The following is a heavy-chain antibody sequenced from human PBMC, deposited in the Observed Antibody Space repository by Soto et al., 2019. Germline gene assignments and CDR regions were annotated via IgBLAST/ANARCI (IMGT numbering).Heavy chain of an antibody. CDR2: TSIYNGHT. CDR3: ARWDDYGASDKYHFDH. J-gene: IGHJ4*02. CDR1: GYTSTASG. Sequence: ASVKVSCKASGYTSTASGISWVRQAPGQGLEWMGWTSIYNGHTEYSPKFLGRVVMTTDTSADTAYLELRSLRPDDAALYYCARWDDYGASDKYHFDHWGQGTLVTVSS. D-gene: IGHD4-17*01. V-gene: IGHV1-18*01.